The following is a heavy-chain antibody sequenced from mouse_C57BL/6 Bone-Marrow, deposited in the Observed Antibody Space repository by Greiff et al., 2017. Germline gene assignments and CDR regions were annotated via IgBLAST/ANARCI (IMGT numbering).Heavy chain of an antibody. CDR1: GYTFTSYW. CDR3: ARYYGSSYGYFDV. Sequence: QVQLQQPGAELVMPGASVKLSCKASGYTFTSYWMHWVKQRPGQGLEWIGEIDPSDSYTNYNQKFKGKSTLTVDKSSSTAYMQLSILTSEDSAVYYCARYYGSSYGYFDVWGTGTTVTVSS. D-gene: IGHD1-1*01. CDR2: IDPSDSYT. V-gene: IGHV1-69*01. J-gene: IGHJ1*03.